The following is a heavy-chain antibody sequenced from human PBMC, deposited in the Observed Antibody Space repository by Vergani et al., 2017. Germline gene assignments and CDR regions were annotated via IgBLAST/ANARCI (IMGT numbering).Heavy chain of an antibody. CDR1: GFTSNHYA. V-gene: IGHV3-23*01. D-gene: IGHD5-12*01. CDR3: AKANPRNSGYDYLYNYHSMDV. CDR2: IRGSGGST. J-gene: IGHJ6*02. Sequence: EVQMLESGGDLVQLGGSLRLSCAASGFTSNHYAMNGVRQAPGKGLEGVSGIRGSGGSTYYAGSVKGRFTISRDSSKNTLYLQMNCLRAGDTAVYYCAKANPRNSGYDYLYNYHSMDVWGQGTTVTVSS.